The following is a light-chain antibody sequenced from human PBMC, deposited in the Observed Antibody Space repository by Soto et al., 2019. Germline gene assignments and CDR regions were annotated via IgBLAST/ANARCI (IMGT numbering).Light chain of an antibody. J-gene: IGLJ2*01. CDR3: SSYSSSSTLAI. V-gene: IGLV2-14*03. CDR1: NSDIGFYDY. CDR2: DVS. Sequence: QSVLTQPASVSGSPGQSITISCTGTNSDIGFYDYVSWYQQHPGKAPKLIISDVSIRPSGVSNRFSGSKSDNTASLTISGLQAEDEADYYCSSYSSSSTLAIFGGGTKLTVL.